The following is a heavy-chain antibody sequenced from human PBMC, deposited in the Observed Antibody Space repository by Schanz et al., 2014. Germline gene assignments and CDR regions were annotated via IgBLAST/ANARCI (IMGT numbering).Heavy chain of an antibody. J-gene: IGHJ4*02. V-gene: IGHV3-74*01. Sequence: EVQLVESGGGLVKPGGSLRLSCAASGFTFSSHWMHWVRQDPGKGLVWVARINSVGSNTDYADSVTGRFTISRDNAKNTLYLQMNSLRAEDTAVYYCAKDRSWDYDSSGYFDYWGQGTLVTVSS. D-gene: IGHD3-22*01. CDR1: GFTFSSHW. CDR3: AKDRSWDYDSSGYFDY. CDR2: INSVGSNT.